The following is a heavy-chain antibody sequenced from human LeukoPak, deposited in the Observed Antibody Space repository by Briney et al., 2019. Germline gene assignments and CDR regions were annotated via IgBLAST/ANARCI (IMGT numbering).Heavy chain of an antibody. J-gene: IGHJ5*02. CDR2: IKQDGTEK. CDR3: AKFSGYSYGGWFDQ. D-gene: IGHD5-18*01. V-gene: IGHV3-7*01. CDR1: EFTFSKYG. Sequence: GGSLRLSCAASEFTFSKYGMHWVRQAPGKGLEWVANIKQDGTEKYYMDSVRGRFTISRDNANKSVYLQMNSLRAEDTAVYYCAKFSGYSYGGWFDQWGPETLVTVSS.